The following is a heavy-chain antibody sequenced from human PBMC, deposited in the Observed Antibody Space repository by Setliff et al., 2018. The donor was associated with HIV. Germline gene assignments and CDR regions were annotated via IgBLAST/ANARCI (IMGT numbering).Heavy chain of an antibody. V-gene: IGHV3-23*01. D-gene: IGHD3-3*02. CDR1: GGSFSGYY. CDR3: ATVLRRQLGN. J-gene: IGHJ4*02. CDR2: ISGSGGST. Sequence: PSETLSLTCAVYGGSFSGYYWSWIRQTPGKGLERVSAISGSGGSTYYADSVKGRFTISRDNAKNTLYLQMNSLRVEDTAVYYCATVLRRQLGNWGQGTLVTVSS.